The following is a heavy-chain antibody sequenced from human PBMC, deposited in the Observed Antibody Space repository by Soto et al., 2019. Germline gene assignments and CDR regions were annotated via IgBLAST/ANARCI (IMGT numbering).Heavy chain of an antibody. Sequence: EVQLVESGGGLVQPGGSLRLSCAASGFTVSSNYMSWVRQAPGKGLEWVSVIYSGGSTYYADSVKGRFTISRDNSKNTLYLQMNSLRAEDTAVYYCASAPITIFRVVSKSAFDIWGQGKMVTVSS. V-gene: IGHV3-66*01. CDR1: GFTVSSNY. J-gene: IGHJ3*02. CDR2: IYSGGST. D-gene: IGHD3-3*01. CDR3: ASAPITIFRVVSKSAFDI.